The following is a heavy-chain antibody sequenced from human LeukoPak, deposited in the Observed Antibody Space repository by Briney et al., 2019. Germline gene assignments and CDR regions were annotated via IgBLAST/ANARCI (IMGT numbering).Heavy chain of an antibody. CDR2: IYYSGST. V-gene: IGHV4-59*12. Sequence: SETLSLTCTVSGGSISSYYWSWIRQPPGKGLEWIGYIYYSGSTNYNPSLKSRVTMSVDTSKNQFSLKLNSVTAADTAVYYCARDSADTTMNFDYWGQGILVTVSS. CDR3: ARDSADTTMNFDY. D-gene: IGHD1-1*01. J-gene: IGHJ4*02. CDR1: GGSISSYY.